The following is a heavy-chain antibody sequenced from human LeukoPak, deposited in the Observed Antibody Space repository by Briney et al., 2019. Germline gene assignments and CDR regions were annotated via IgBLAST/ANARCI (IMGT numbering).Heavy chain of an antibody. V-gene: IGHV3-74*01. CDR3: AREDCSSSSCYRGNDY. Sequence: PGGSLTLSCAASGFTFSIYWMHWVRQAPGKGLGWVSRINSDGSSTSYADSVKGRFTISRDNAKNTLYLQMNSLRDEDTSVYYCAREDCSSSSCYRGNDYWGQGTLVTVSS. D-gene: IGHD2-2*02. CDR2: INSDGSST. CDR1: GFTFSIYW. J-gene: IGHJ4*02.